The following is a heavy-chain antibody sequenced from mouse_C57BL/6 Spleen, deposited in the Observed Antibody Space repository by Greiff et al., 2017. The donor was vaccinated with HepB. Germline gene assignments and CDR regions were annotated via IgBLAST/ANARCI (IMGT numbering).Heavy chain of an antibody. CDR2: IYPRSGNT. J-gene: IGHJ2*01. CDR3: ARRAVYFDY. Sequence: VKVVESGAELARPGASVKLSCKASGYTFTSYGISWVKQRTGQGLEWIGEIYPRSGNTYYNEKFKGKATLTADKSSSTAYMELRSLTSEDSAVYFCARRAVYFDYWGQGTTLTVSS. CDR1: GYTFTSYG. V-gene: IGHV1-81*01. D-gene: IGHD3-3*01.